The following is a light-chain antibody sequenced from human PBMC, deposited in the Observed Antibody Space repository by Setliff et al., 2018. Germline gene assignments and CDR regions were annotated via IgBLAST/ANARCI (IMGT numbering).Light chain of an antibody. CDR2: EVT. J-gene: IGLJ2*01. V-gene: IGLV2-23*02. Sequence: QSVLTQPASVSGSPGQSITISCTGANSDIGTYNLVSWYQQYPGRAPNLMIYEVTRRPSGVSDRFSASKSGNTASLTISGLQAEDEADYYCSSYGRNRSYVYVLFGGGTKVT. CDR1: NSDIGTYNL. CDR3: SSYGRNRSYVYVL.